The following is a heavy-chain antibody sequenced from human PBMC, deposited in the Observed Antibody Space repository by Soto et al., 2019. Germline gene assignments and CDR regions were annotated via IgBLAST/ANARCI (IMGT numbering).Heavy chain of an antibody. J-gene: IGHJ4*02. CDR2: IYYSGST. V-gene: IGHV4-39*01. D-gene: IGHD4-17*01. CDR1: GGSISSSSYY. Sequence: QLQLQESGPGLVKPSETLSLTCTVSGGSISSSSYYWGWIRQPPGKGLEWIGSIYYSGSTYYNQSLKSRVTISVDTSKNQFSLKLSSVTAADTAVYYCASLAPDGDFIFDYWGQGTLVTVSS. CDR3: ASLAPDGDFIFDY.